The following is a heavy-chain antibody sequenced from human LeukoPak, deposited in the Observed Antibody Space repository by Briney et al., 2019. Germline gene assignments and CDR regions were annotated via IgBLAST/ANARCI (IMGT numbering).Heavy chain of an antibody. V-gene: IGHV3-23*01. D-gene: IGHD2-15*01. CDR2: NSDSGGST. CDR1: GFTFSSYA. Sequence: GGSLSPSCAASGFTFSSYAMRWLRQAPGQGLECVTANSDSGGSTTYADSVRGRFSISRDNSKNTLYLQMNSLRAEDTAVYYCAAHMRCSGGSCFHYYYYYGMDVWGQGTTVTVSS. J-gene: IGHJ6*02. CDR3: AAHMRCSGGSCFHYYYYYGMDV.